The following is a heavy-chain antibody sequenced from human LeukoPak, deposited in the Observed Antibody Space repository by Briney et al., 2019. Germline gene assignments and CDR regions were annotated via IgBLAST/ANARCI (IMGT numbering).Heavy chain of an antibody. CDR2: IYHSGST. CDR3: ARVRHSGSDFPIDY. V-gene: IGHV4-38-2*02. CDR1: GYSISSGYY. D-gene: IGHD1-26*01. Sequence: SETLSLTCTVSGYSISSGYYWGWIRQPPGKGLEWIGSIYHSGSTYYNPSLKSRVTISVDTSKNQFSLKLPSVSAADTAVYYCARVRHSGSDFPIDYWGQGTLVTVSS. J-gene: IGHJ4*02.